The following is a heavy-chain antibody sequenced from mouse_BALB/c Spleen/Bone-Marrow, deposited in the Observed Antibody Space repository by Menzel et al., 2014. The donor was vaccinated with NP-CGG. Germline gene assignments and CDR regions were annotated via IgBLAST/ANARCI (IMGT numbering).Heavy chain of an antibody. V-gene: IGHV14-3*02. J-gene: IGHJ1*01. CDR2: IDPASGNT. CDR1: GFNIKDTY. D-gene: IGHD2-14*01. Sequence: EVQLQESGAELVKPGASVKLSCTASGFNIKDTYLHWVKQRPEQGLDWIGRIDPASGNTKYDPKFQGKATITADTSSNTAYLHLSSLTSEDTAVYYCASYRYGWYFDVWGAGTTVTVSS. CDR3: ASYRYGWYFDV.